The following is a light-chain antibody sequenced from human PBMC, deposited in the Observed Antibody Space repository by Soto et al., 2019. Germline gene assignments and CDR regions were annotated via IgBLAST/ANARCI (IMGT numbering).Light chain of an antibody. CDR1: SSDVGGYHY. CDR2: DVS. Sequence: QSALTQPRSVSGSPGQSVTISCTGTSSDVGGYHYVSWYQQHPGKDPKLIMYDVSKRPSGVPDRFSVSKSGKTASLTISGIQAEDEAEYYCCSYAGSYTYVFGTETKLTFL. J-gene: IGLJ1*01. V-gene: IGLV2-11*01. CDR3: CSYAGSYTYV.